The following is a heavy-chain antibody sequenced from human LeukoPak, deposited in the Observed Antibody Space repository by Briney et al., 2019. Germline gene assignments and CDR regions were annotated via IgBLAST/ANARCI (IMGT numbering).Heavy chain of an antibody. CDR3: ARSRITAAGNWFDP. D-gene: IGHD6-13*01. J-gene: IGHJ5*02. Sequence: QPAGKXLEGIGRISSSGSTGGPNYNPSLKSRVTMSLDTSKNQFSLNLNSVTAADTAVYYCARSRITAAGNWFDPWGQGIQVTVSS. V-gene: IGHV4-4*07. CDR2: ISSSGSTGGP.